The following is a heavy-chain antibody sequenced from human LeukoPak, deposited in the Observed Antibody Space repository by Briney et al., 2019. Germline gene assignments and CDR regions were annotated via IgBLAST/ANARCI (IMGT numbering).Heavy chain of an antibody. V-gene: IGHV3-30*18. CDR2: ISYDGSNK. CDR3: AKDQLGNSAFDI. CDR1: GFTLSSYG. D-gene: IGHD7-27*01. Sequence: PGGSLRLPCAASGFTLSSYGMHWVRQAPGKGLEWVAVISYDGSNKYYADSVKGRFTISRDNSKNTLYLQMNSLRAEDTAVYYCAKDQLGNSAFDIWGQGTMVTVSS. J-gene: IGHJ3*02.